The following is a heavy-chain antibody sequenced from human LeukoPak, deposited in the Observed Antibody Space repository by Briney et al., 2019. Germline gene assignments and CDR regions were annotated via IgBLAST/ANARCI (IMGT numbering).Heavy chain of an antibody. D-gene: IGHD1/OR15-1a*01. CDR2: IYYNGYT. CDR1: GGSIGTYY. CDR3: ARDRHWTNDWVFGS. Sequence: HPSETLSPTCTVSGGSIGTYYWSWIRQPPGKGLEWIGYIYYNGYTDYNPSLKSRVTISIHTSKNQFSLNLSSVTAADTAVYYCARDRHWTNDWVFGSWGQGTLVTVSS. V-gene: IGHV4-59*01. J-gene: IGHJ4*02.